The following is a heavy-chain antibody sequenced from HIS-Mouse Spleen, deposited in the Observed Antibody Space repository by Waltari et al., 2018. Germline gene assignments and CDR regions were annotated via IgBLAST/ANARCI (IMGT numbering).Heavy chain of an antibody. CDR2: ISYDGSNK. CDR3: ARGFVDTAMVDY. D-gene: IGHD5-18*01. V-gene: IGHV3-30-3*01. Sequence: VQLVESGGGVVQPGRSLRLSCAASGFTFSRYAMHWVRQAPGKGLEWVAVISYDGSNKYYADSVKGRFTISRDNSKNTLYLQMNSLRAEDTAVYYCARGFVDTAMVDYWGQGTLVTVSS. J-gene: IGHJ4*02. CDR1: GFTFSRYA.